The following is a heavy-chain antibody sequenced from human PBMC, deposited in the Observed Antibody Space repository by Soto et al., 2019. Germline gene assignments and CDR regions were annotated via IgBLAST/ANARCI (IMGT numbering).Heavy chain of an antibody. CDR1: GFTVSSNY. J-gene: IGHJ6*03. CDR3: ARISGTIFGVVTTYYYYYMDV. D-gene: IGHD3-3*01. CDR2: IYSGGST. Sequence: GGSLRLSCAASGFTVSSNYMSWVRQAPGKGLEWVSVIYSGGSTYYADSVKGRFTISRDNSKNTLYLQMNSLRAEDTAVYYCARISGTIFGVVTTYYYYYMDVWGKGTTLTVSS. V-gene: IGHV3-66*01.